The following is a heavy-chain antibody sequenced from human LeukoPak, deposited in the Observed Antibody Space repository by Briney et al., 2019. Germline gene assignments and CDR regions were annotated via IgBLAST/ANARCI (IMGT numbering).Heavy chain of an antibody. Sequence: SETLSLTCTVSGGSISSSSYYWGWIRQPPGKGLEWIGSIYYSGSTYYNPSLKSRVTISVDTSKNQFSLKLSSVTAADTAVYHCARRRLGYSGYEIGWFDPWGQGTLVTVSS. V-gene: IGHV4-39*01. CDR2: IYYSGST. D-gene: IGHD5-12*01. CDR1: GGSISSSSYY. CDR3: ARRRLGYSGYEIGWFDP. J-gene: IGHJ5*02.